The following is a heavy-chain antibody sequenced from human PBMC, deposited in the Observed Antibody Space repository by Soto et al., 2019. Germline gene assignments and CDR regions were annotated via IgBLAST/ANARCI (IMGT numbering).Heavy chain of an antibody. CDR1: GYTFTSYD. J-gene: IGHJ3*02. CDR3: ARWTSPNYYDSSRTVNDAFDI. Sequence: ASVKVSCTASGYTFTSYDINWVRQATGQGLEWMGWMNPNSGNTGYAQKFQGRVTMTRNTSISTAYMELSSLRSEDTAVYYCARWTSPNYYDSSRTVNDAFDIWGQGTMVTVSS. D-gene: IGHD3-22*01. V-gene: IGHV1-8*01. CDR2: MNPNSGNT.